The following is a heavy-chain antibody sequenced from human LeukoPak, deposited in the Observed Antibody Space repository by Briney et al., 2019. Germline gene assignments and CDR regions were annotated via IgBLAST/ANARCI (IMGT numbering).Heavy chain of an antibody. CDR2: IIPIFGTA. Sequence: SVKVSCKASGGTFSSYAISWVRQAPGQGLEWMGRIIPIFGTANYAQKFQGRVTITTDESTSTAYVVLSSLRSEDTAVYYCARPQRGYSYSAFDIWGQGTMVTVSS. D-gene: IGHD5-18*01. J-gene: IGHJ3*02. CDR1: GGTFSSYA. V-gene: IGHV1-69*05. CDR3: ARPQRGYSYSAFDI.